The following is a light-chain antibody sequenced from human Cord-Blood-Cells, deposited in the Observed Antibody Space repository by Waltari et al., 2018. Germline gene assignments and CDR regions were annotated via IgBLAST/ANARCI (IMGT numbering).Light chain of an antibody. Sequence: QSALTQPASVSGSPGQSITIPCTGTSSDVGGSNYVSWYQQHPGKAPKLMIYDVSKRPSGVSNRFSGSKSGNTASLTISGLQAEDEADYYCSSYTSSSTWVFGTGTKVTVL. CDR2: DVS. CDR3: SSYTSSSTWV. J-gene: IGLJ1*01. V-gene: IGLV2-14*01. CDR1: SSDVGGSNY.